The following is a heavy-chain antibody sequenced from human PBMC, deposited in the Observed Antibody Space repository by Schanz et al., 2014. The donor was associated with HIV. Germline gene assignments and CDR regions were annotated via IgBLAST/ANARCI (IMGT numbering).Heavy chain of an antibody. J-gene: IGHJ5*02. CDR2: ISTYNGNT. CDR3: ARDRRGGFDP. V-gene: IGHV1-8*01. CDR1: GYTFSNFD. Sequence: QVQLVQSGAEVKKPGASVKVSCKASGYTFSNFDINWVRQATGQGLEWMGWISTYNGNTIYAQKFQGRVTLTTNSSINTAYMELTSLRSEDTAVYYCARDRRGGFDPWGQGTLVTVSP. D-gene: IGHD3-10*01.